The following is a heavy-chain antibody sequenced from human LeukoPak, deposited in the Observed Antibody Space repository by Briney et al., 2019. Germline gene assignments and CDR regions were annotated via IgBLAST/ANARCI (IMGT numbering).Heavy chain of an antibody. Sequence: ASVKVSCKASGYTFTSYYMHWVRQAPGQGLEWMGIINPSGGSTSYAQKFQGRVTMTRDTSTSTVYMELSSLRSEDTAVYFCPRDSGRPPTSFDYWGQGTLVTVSS. CDR2: INPSGGST. J-gene: IGHJ4*02. CDR1: GYTFTSYY. D-gene: IGHD1-1*01. CDR3: PRDSGRPPTSFDY. V-gene: IGHV1-46*01.